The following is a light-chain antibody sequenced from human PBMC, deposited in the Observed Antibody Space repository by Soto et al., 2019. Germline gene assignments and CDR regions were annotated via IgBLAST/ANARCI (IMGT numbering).Light chain of an antibody. CDR3: QQYGSSPTLYT. CDR1: QSISSNY. V-gene: IGKV3-20*01. Sequence: EIVLTQSPGTLSLSPGERATLSCRASQSISSNYLAWYQQKPGQAPRLLIYGASSRATGIPDRFSGSGSGTDFTLTISRQEPEDFSVYYCQQYGSSPTLYTFGQGTKLQIK. J-gene: IGKJ2*01. CDR2: GAS.